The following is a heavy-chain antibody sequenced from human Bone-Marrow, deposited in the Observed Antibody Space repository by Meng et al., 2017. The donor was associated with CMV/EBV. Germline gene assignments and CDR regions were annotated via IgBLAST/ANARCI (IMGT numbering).Heavy chain of an antibody. J-gene: IGHJ6*02. CDR3: VTCINTNCYTAADYYVLDV. CDR1: GGTFSSYA. V-gene: IGHV1-69*05. CDR2: SIPIFGTA. Sequence: SVKVSCKASGGTFSSYAISWVRQAPGQGLEWMGGSIPIFGTANYAQKFQGRVTITTDESTSTAYMDLSSLGSEDAAVYYCVTCINTNCYTAADYYVLDVWGQGTTVTVSS. D-gene: IGHD2-2*02.